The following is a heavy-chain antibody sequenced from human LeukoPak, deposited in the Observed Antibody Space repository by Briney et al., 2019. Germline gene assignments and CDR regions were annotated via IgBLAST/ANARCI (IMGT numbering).Heavy chain of an antibody. V-gene: IGHV1-18*01. CDR2: ISAYNGNI. J-gene: IGHJ6*03. CDR1: GYTFTSYG. D-gene: IGHD3-3*01. Sequence: ASVKVSCKASGYTFTSYGISWVRQAPGQGLEWMGWISAYNGNINYAQKLQGRVTMTTDPSTSPAYMELRSLRSDDTAVHYCARVAGDFWSGYYTITSDYYYYYYMDVWGKGTTVTVSS. CDR3: ARVAGDFWSGYYTITSDYYYYYYMDV.